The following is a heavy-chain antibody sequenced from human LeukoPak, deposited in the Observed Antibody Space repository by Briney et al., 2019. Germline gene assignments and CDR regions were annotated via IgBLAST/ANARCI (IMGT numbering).Heavy chain of an antibody. Sequence: GGSLRLSCAASGFTFTKYWMSWVRQAPGKGLEWVSSISGSGSFIYYADSVKGRFTISRDNAKNSLYLQMNSLRVEDTATYYCARAVEMATMSNYWGQGTLVIVSS. CDR1: GFTFTKYW. V-gene: IGHV3-21*03. CDR3: ARAVEMATMSNY. J-gene: IGHJ4*02. CDR2: ISGSGSFI. D-gene: IGHD5-24*01.